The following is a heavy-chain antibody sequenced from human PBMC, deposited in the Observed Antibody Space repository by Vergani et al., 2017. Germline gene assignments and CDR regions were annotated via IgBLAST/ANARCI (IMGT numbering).Heavy chain of an antibody. D-gene: IGHD1-14*01. V-gene: IGHV4-34*01. CDR1: GGSFSGYY. Sequence: QVQLQESGPGLVKPSETLSLTCAVYGGSFSGYYWSWIRQPPGKGLEWIGEINHSGSTNYNPSLKSRVTISVDTSKNQFSLKLSSVTAADTAVYYCARGTGYYFDYWGQGTLVTVSS. J-gene: IGHJ4*02. CDR3: ARGTGYYFDY. CDR2: INHSGST.